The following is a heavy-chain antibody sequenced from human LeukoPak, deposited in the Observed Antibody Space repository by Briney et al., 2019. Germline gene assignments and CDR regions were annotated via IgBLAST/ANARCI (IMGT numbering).Heavy chain of an antibody. CDR3: TRVGYIDEGIDY. J-gene: IGHJ4*02. CDR1: GFPFSSYW. Sequence: GGSLRLSCVASGFPFSSYWMTWVRQAPGKGLEWVANIKQDGSKKSYVDSVKGRFAISRDNAKNSLYLQMNSLRAEDTAIYYCTRVGYIDEGIDYWGQGTPVTVSS. V-gene: IGHV3-7*04. D-gene: IGHD5-24*01. CDR2: IKQDGSKK.